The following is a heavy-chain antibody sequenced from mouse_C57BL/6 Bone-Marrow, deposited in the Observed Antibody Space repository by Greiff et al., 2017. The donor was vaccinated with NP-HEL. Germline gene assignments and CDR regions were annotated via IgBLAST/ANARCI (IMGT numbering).Heavy chain of an antibody. D-gene: IGHD2-3*01. CDR2: IDPSDSYT. CDR1: GYTFTSYW. Sequence: VQLQQSGAELVKPGASVKLSCKASGYTFTSYWMQWVKQRPGQGLEWIGEIDPSDSYTNYNQKFKGKATLTVDTSSSTAYMQLSSLTSEDSAVYYCARKADGYYGGAMDYWGQGTSVTVSS. CDR3: ARKADGYYGGAMDY. J-gene: IGHJ4*01. V-gene: IGHV1-50*01.